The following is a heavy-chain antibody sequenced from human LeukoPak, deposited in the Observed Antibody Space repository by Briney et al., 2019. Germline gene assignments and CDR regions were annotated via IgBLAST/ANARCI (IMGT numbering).Heavy chain of an antibody. V-gene: IGHV3-30*18. CDR3: AKDLTYGSGDP. J-gene: IGHJ5*02. Sequence: GGSLRLSCAASGXTFSSYEMNWVRQAPGKGLEWVSVISYDGSNKYYADSVKGRFTISRDNSKNTLYLQMNSLRAEDTAVYYCAKDLTYGSGDPWGQGTLVTVSS. CDR2: ISYDGSNK. CDR1: GXTFSSYE. D-gene: IGHD3-10*01.